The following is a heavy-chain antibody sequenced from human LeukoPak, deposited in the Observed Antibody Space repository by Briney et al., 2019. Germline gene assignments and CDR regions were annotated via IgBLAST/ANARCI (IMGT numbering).Heavy chain of an antibody. J-gene: IGHJ4*02. V-gene: IGHV3-48*01. CDR3: ARDHRGGSMGGDYFDY. Sequence: GGSLRLSSAASGFTFSSYAMSWVRQAPGKGLEWVSYISSSSSTIYYADSVKGRFTLSRDNAKNSLYLQMNSLRAEDTAVYYCARDHRGGSMGGDYFDYWGQGTLVTVSS. CDR2: ISSSSSTI. CDR1: GFTFSSYA. D-gene: IGHD3-16*01.